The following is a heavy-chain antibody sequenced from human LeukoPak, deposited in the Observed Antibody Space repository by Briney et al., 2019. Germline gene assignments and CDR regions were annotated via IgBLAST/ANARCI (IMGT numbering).Heavy chain of an antibody. Sequence: GGSLRLSCAASGFTISSYWMSWVRQAPGKGLEWVGRIKSKTDGGTTDYAAPVKGRFTISRDDSKNTLYLQMNSLKTEDTAVYYCTTVSHLVLRYFDWLPIDYWGQGTLVTVSS. CDR1: GFTISSYW. V-gene: IGHV3-15*01. CDR2: IKSKTDGGTT. J-gene: IGHJ4*02. CDR3: TTVSHLVLRYFDWLPIDY. D-gene: IGHD3-9*01.